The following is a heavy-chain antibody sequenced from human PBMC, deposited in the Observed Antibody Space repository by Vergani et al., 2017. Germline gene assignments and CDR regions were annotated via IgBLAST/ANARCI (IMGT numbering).Heavy chain of an antibody. CDR1: GFTFSSYA. J-gene: IGHJ4*02. D-gene: IGHD3-22*01. V-gene: IGHV3-30-3*01. CDR2: ISYDGSNK. CDR3: ARVDYYDSSGYWYYFDY. Sequence: QVQLVESGGGVVQPGRSLRLSCAASGFTFSSYAMHWVRQAPGKGLEWVAVISYDGSNKYYADSVKGRFTISRDNSKNTLYLQMNSLRAEDTAVYYCARVDYYDSSGYWYYFDYWGQGTLVTVSS.